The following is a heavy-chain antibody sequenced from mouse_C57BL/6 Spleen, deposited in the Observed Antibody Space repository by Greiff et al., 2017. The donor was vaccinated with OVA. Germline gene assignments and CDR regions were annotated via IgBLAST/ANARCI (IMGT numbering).Heavy chain of an antibody. CDR3: ARKRALVVYFDY. D-gene: IGHD1-1*02. J-gene: IGHJ2*01. CDR1: GFNIKNTY. V-gene: IGHV14-3*01. Sequence: VQLQQSVAELVRPGASVKLSCTASGFNIKNTYMHWVKQSPEQGLEWIGRIDPANGNTKYAQKFQGTATITADTSSNTAYLQLSSLTSEATSICSCARKRALVVYFDYWGQGTTLTVSS. CDR2: IDPANGNT.